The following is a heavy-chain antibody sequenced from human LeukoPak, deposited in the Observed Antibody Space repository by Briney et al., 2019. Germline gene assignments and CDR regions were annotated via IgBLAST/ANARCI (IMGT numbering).Heavy chain of an antibody. V-gene: IGHV4-59*01. D-gene: IGHD2-2*01. CDR1: GGSISSYN. J-gene: IGHJ4*02. CDR3: ARVAGYCTGTTCYAFYFNS. CDR2: VYYNGNT. Sequence: SETLSLTCTVSGGSISSYNWSWIRQPPGKGLEWIGHVYYNGNTNNNPSLKSRVTMSVDTSNNQLSLNLRSVTAADTAVYYCARVAGYCTGTTCYAFYFNSWGQGTLVTVSS.